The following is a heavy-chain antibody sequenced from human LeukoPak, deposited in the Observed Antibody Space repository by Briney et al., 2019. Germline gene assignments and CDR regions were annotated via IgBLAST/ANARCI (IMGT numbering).Heavy chain of an antibody. CDR2: IYYSGST. CDR3: VGLSTGYSYGDFDY. V-gene: IGHV4-31*03. D-gene: IGHD5-18*01. Sequence: SETLSLTCTVSGGSISSGGYYWSWIRQHPGKGLEWIGYIYYSGSTYYNPSLKSRVTISVDTSKNQFSLKLSSVTAADTAVYYCVGLSTGYSYGDFDYWGQGTLVTVSS. J-gene: IGHJ4*02. CDR1: GGSISSGGYY.